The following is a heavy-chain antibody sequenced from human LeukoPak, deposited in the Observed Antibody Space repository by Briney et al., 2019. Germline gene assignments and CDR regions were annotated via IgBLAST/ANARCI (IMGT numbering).Heavy chain of an antibody. Sequence: SETLSLTCTVSGGSISSYYWSWIRQPPGKGLEWIGYIYYSGSTNYNPSLKSRVTMSVDTSKNQFSLKLSSVTAADTAVYYCATERNGVFDYWGQGTLVTVSS. J-gene: IGHJ4*02. CDR3: ATERNGVFDY. D-gene: IGHD3-10*01. CDR2: IYYSGST. CDR1: GGSISSYY. V-gene: IGHV4-59*12.